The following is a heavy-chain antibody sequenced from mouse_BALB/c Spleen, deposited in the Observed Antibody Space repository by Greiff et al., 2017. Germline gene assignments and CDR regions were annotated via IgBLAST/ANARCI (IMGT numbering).Heavy chain of an antibody. CDR1: GYSITSDYA. V-gene: IGHV3-2*02. J-gene: IGHJ4*01. CDR2: ISYSGST. Sequence: DVQLVESGPGLVKPSQSLSLTCTVTGYSITSDYAWNWIRQFPGNKLEWMGYISYSGSTSYNPSLKSRISITRDTSKNQFFLQLNSVTTEDTATYYCARKPYYGSSYAMDYWGQGTSVTVSS. D-gene: IGHD1-1*01. CDR3: ARKPYYGSSYAMDY.